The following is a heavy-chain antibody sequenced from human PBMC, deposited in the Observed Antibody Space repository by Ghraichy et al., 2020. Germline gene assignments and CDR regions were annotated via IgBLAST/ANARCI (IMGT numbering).Heavy chain of an antibody. D-gene: IGHD2-15*01. CDR1: GGSISSSSYY. J-gene: IGHJ5*02. CDR3: ARHDVVCSGGSCPYNWFDP. V-gene: IGHV4-39*07. Sequence: ESLNISCTVSGGSISSSSYYWGWIRQPPGKGLEWIGSIYYSGSTYYNPSLKSRVTISVDTSKNQFSLKLSSVTAADTAVYYCARHDVVCSGGSCPYNWFDPWGQGTLVTVSS. CDR2: IYYSGST.